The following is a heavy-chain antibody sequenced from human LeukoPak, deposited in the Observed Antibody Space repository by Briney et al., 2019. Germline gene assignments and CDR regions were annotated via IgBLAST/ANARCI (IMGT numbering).Heavy chain of an antibody. V-gene: IGHV4-4*07. CDR2: IYTSGST. CDR1: GGSISSYY. D-gene: IGHD5-18*01. Sequence: PSETLSLTCTVSGGSISSYYWSWIRQPAWKGLEWIGRIYTSGSTNYNPSFKSRVTMSVDTSKNQFSLKLSSVTAADTAVYYCARASGSRGYSYGPFDYWGQGTLVTVSS. CDR3: ARASGSRGYSYGPFDY. J-gene: IGHJ4*02.